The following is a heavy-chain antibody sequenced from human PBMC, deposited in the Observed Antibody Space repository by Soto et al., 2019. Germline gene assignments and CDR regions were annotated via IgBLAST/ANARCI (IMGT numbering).Heavy chain of an antibody. CDR2: ISSSSSYI. CDR3: AREGIAAALAY. V-gene: IGHV3-21*01. CDR1: GFTFSSYS. J-gene: IGHJ4*02. Sequence: EVQLVESGGGLVKPGGSLRLSCAASGFTFSSYSMNWVRQAPGKGLEWVSSISSSSSYIYYADSVKGRFTISRDNAKNSRYLQVNSLRAEDTAVYYCAREGIAAALAYWGKGTLVTVSS. D-gene: IGHD6-13*01.